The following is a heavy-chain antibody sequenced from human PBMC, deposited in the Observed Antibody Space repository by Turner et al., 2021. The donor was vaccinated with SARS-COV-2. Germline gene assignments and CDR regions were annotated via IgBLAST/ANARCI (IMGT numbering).Heavy chain of an antibody. V-gene: IGHV3-33*01. Sequence: QVQLVESGGGVVQPGRSLRLSCAASGFTFSSYGMHWVRQAPGKGLEWVAVIWSDGSNKYYADSVKGRFTISRDNSKNTLYLQMNSLRAEDTAVYYCARDGQEDCTNGVCWGWFDPWGQGTLVTVSS. CDR2: IWSDGSNK. CDR1: GFTFSSYG. J-gene: IGHJ5*02. CDR3: ARDGQEDCTNGVCWGWFDP. D-gene: IGHD2-8*01.